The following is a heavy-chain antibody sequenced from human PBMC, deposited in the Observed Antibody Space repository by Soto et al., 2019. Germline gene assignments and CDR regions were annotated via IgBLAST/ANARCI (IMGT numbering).Heavy chain of an antibody. Sequence: GESLKISCKGSGYTFTSYWIAWFRQMPGKGLEWMGIIFPGNSNTRYSPSFQGQVTISADKSFSTAFLQWSSLKASDTAVYSCAQQFFGGPTIPMLSYAHWGQGTLVTVSS. CDR2: IFPGNSNT. CDR1: GYTFTSYW. V-gene: IGHV5-51*01. CDR3: AQQFFGGPTIPMLSYAH. J-gene: IGHJ4*02. D-gene: IGHD3-16*01.